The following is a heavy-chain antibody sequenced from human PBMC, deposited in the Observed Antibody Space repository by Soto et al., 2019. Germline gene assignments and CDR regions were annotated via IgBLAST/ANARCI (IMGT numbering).Heavy chain of an antibody. V-gene: IGHV1-18*04. J-gene: IGHJ4*02. D-gene: IGHD3-10*01. CDR2: ISGNNGNT. CDR3: ARGGLGSGFDY. Sequence: GASVKVSCKASGYAFTTYDISWVRQAPGQGLEWMGWISGNNGNTNYAQKIQGRVTMTRDTSTSTAYMDLRSLRSDDTAVYYCARGGLGSGFDYWGQGTLVTVSS. CDR1: GYAFTTYD.